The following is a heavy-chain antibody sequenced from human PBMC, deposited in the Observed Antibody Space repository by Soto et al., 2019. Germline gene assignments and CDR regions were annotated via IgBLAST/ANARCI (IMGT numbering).Heavy chain of an antibody. CDR3: AKHLAYYYDSSGYYYYFDY. J-gene: IGHJ4*02. D-gene: IGHD3-22*01. V-gene: IGHV3-23*01. CDR1: GFTFSSYA. Sequence: GGSLRLSCAASGFTFSSYAMSWVRQAPGKGLEWVSAISGSGGSTYYADSVKGRFTISRDNSKNTLYLQMDSLRAEDTAVYYCAKHLAYYYDSSGYYYYFDYWGQGTLVTVSS. CDR2: ISGSGGST.